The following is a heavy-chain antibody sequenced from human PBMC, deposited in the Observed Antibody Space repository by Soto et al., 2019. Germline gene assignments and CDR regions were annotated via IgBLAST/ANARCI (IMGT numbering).Heavy chain of an antibody. CDR1: GFTFRRYW. CDR3: ARDFGTYEYGSGSYGGV. V-gene: IGHV3-74*01. CDR2: INSDGTIT. Sequence: EVQLVESGGGLVQPGGSLRLSCAASGFTFRRYWMHWVRQAPGKGLVWVARINSDGTITSYADSVRGRFTISRDNAKNTLNAQMNSLRAEDTAVYYYARDFGTYEYGSGSYGGVWAKGTTVTVSS. J-gene: IGHJ6*04. D-gene: IGHD3-10*01.